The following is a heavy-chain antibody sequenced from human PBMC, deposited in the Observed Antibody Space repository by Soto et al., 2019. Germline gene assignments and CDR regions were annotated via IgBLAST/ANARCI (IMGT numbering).Heavy chain of an antibody. CDR2: INAGNGNT. Sequence: GASVKVSCKASGYTFTGYAMHWVRQAPGQRLEWMGWINAGNGNTKYSQKFQGRVTITRDTSANTAYMELSSLRSEDTAVYYCARDPSRDFWSGYYPQEPYYYYGMDVWGQGTTVTVSS. J-gene: IGHJ6*02. CDR1: GYTFTGYA. D-gene: IGHD3-3*01. CDR3: ARDPSRDFWSGYYPQEPYYYYGMDV. V-gene: IGHV1-3*01.